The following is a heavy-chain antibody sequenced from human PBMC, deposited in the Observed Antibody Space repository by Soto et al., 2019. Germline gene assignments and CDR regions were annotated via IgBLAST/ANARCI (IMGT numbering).Heavy chain of an antibody. Sequence: GGSLRLSCAASGFTFSSYAMSWVRQAPGKGLEWVSAISGSGGSTYYADSVKGWFTISRDNSKNTLYLQMNSLRAEDTAVYYCAKDLINYGTAFDIWGQGTMVTVSS. J-gene: IGHJ3*02. CDR3: AKDLINYGTAFDI. V-gene: IGHV3-23*01. CDR2: ISGSGGST. D-gene: IGHD4-17*01. CDR1: GFTFSSYA.